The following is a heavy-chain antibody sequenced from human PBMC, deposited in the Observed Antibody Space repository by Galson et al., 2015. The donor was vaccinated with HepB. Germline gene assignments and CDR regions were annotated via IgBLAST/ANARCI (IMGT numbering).Heavy chain of an antibody. CDR1: GFTFSSYS. CDR3: ASIYYYYYYMDV. Sequence: SLRLSCAASGFTFSSYSMNWVRQAPGKGLEWVSYISSSSSTIYYADSVKGRFTISRDNAKNSLYLQMNSLRAEDTAVYYCASIYYYYYYMDVWGKGTTVTVSS. J-gene: IGHJ6*03. V-gene: IGHV3-48*01. CDR2: ISSSSSTI.